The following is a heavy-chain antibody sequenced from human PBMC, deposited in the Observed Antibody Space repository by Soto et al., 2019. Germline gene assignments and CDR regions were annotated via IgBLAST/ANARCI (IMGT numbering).Heavy chain of an antibody. CDR3: ARAAKRYCDS. CDR1: GGTFNTFA. Sequence: QVQLVQYGAEVKKPGSSVNVSCKASGGTFNTFAISWVRQAPGQGLDYLGGIVPILGPAFYAQRFQGRVTSTADKSTNTADLELTSLSSEDPSVSDFARAAKRYCDSWGQGTQVTVSS. V-gene: IGHV1-69*06. CDR2: IVPILGPA. J-gene: IGHJ4*02.